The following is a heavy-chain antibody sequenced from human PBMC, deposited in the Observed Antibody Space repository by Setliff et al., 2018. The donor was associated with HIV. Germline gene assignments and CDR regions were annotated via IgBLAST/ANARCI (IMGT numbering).Heavy chain of an antibody. J-gene: IGHJ4*02. CDR3: ARRDGYSYGFYFDY. CDR2: IYYNGHT. Sequence: SETLSLTCAAYGGSFSGYYWSWIRQPPGKGLEWIGSIYYNGHTSYNPSLQSRVTISVDRSQNQFSLKLSSVTAADTAVYYCARRDGYSYGFYFDYWGQGTLVTVSS. CDR1: GGSFSGYY. V-gene: IGHV4-34*01. D-gene: IGHD5-18*01.